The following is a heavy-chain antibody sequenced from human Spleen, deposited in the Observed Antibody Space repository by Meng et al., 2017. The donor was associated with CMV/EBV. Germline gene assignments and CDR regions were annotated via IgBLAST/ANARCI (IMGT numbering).Heavy chain of an antibody. CDR2: INWNGGST. CDR1: GFNFDDDG. V-gene: IGHV3-20*04. J-gene: IGHJ5*02. CDR3: ARDGSGTP. Sequence: LKLSGAASGFNFDDDGMSWVRQAQGKGREWVSGINWNGGSTGYADSVKGRFTISRDNAKNSLYLQMNSLRAEDTALHYCARDGSGTPWGQGTLVTVSS. D-gene: IGHD2-15*01.